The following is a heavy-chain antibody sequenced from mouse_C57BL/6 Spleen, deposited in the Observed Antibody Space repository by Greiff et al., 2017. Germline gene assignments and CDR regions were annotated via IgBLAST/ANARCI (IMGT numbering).Heavy chain of an antibody. CDR1: GYAFSSSW. D-gene: IGHD1-2*01. V-gene: IGHV1-82*01. J-gene: IGHJ1*03. CDR3: ARSANFLWYFDV. Sequence: VQLQQSGPELVKPGASVKISCKASGYAFSSSWMNWVKQRPGKGLVWIGRIYPGDGDTNYNGKFKGKATLTADKSSSTAYMQLSSLTSEDSAVYFCARSANFLWYFDVWGTGTTVTVSS. CDR2: IYPGDGDT.